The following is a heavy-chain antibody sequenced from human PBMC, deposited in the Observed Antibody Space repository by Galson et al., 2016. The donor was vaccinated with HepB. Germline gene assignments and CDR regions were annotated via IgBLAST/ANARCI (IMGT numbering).Heavy chain of an antibody. D-gene: IGHD5-12*01. CDR2: INPSGGST. J-gene: IGHJ3*02. V-gene: IGHV1-46*03. Sequence: SVKVSCKASGYSFTGYYMHWVRQAPGQGLEWMGMINPSGGSTNYTQKFLGRVTMTRDMSTSTVYMELRSLRSEDTAVYYCARVKWLRSPFDMWGQGTMVTGSS. CDR1: GYSFTGYY. CDR3: ARVKWLRSPFDM.